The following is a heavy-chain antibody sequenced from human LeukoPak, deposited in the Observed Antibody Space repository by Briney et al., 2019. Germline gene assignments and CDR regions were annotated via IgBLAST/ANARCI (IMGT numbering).Heavy chain of an antibody. Sequence: SETLSLTCTVSGGSISSHYWSWIRQPPGKGLEWIGYIYYSGSTNYNPSLKSRVTISVDTSKNQSSLKLSSVTAADTAVYYCARDRFLPPYYYYMDVWGKGTTVTVSS. CDR3: ARDRFLPPYYYYMDV. CDR2: IYYSGST. V-gene: IGHV4-59*11. CDR1: GGSISSHY. D-gene: IGHD3-3*01. J-gene: IGHJ6*03.